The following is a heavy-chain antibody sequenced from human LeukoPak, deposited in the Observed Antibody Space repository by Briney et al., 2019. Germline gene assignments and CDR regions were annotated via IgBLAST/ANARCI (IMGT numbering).Heavy chain of an antibody. CDR3: AREGDPRGFYYYHHLDV. CDR2: ISSGTSLQ. Sequence: GGSLRLFCAASGFYFSIYAIDWVRHAPGRGLECVSSISSGTSLQTYADAVNDRFTIHSDNAKNSVYLQMNRLRAEDPSVYFCAREGDPRGFYYYHHLDVWGKGTTVTVSS. D-gene: IGHD3-16*01. J-gene: IGHJ6*03. V-gene: IGHV3-21*01. CDR1: GFYFSIYA.